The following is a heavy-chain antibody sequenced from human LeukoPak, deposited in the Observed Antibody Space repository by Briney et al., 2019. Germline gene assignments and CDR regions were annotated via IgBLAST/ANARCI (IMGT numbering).Heavy chain of an antibody. Sequence: SGPVLVKPTETLTLTCTVSGFSLSNARMGVSWIRQPPGKALEWLAHIFSNDEKSYSISLKSRLTISKDTSKSQVVLTMTNMDPVDTATYYCAAAAGSGSYYNVLDNWFDPWGQGTLVTVSS. D-gene: IGHD3-10*01. CDR3: AAAAGSGSYYNVLDNWFDP. CDR1: GFSLSNARMG. V-gene: IGHV2-26*01. CDR2: IFSNDEK. J-gene: IGHJ5*02.